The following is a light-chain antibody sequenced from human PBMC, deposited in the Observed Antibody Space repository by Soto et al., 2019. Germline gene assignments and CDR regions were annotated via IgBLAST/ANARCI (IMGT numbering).Light chain of an antibody. CDR3: QQHYNPPYT. J-gene: IGKJ2*01. Sequence: DIVMTQSPDSLAVSLGERATINCKSSQSVLYTSNNKNYLAWYQQKPGQPPKLLIYWASTRESGVPDRFSGSGSGTDFTLTISSLRADDVAVYYCQQHYNPPYTFGQGAKLEIK. CDR2: WAS. V-gene: IGKV4-1*01. CDR1: QSVLYTSNNKNY.